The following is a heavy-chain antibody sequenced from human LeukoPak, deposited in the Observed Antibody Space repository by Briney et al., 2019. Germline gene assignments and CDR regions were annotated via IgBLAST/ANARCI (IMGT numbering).Heavy chain of an antibody. Sequence: GASVKVSCKASGYTFTSYYMHWVRQAPGQGLEWMGIINPGGGSTSYAQKFQGRVTMTRDTSTSTVYMELSSLRSEDTAVYYCARAPAYCGGDCYPDYWGQGTLVTVSS. CDR3: ARAPAYCGGDCYPDY. J-gene: IGHJ4*02. CDR2: INPGGGST. D-gene: IGHD2-21*01. V-gene: IGHV1-46*03. CDR1: GYTFTSYY.